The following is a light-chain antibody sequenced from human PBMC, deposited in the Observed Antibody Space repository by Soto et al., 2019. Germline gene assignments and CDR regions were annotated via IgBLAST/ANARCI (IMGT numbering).Light chain of an antibody. V-gene: IGLV1-44*01. J-gene: IGLJ1*01. CDR3: ATWDGGRSAYV. CDR1: SSNIGGNT. Sequence: QSVLTQPPSASGTPGQRVTFSCSGSSSNIGGNTVSWFQHLPRTAPKLLIFSNSQRPSGVADRVSGAKSGTAASLAISGLQSEDEANYYCATWDGGRSAYVFGTGTKVTVL. CDR2: SNS.